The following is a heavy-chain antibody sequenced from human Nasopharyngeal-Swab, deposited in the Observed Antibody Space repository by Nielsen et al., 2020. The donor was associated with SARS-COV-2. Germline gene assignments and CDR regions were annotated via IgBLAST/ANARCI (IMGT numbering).Heavy chain of an antibody. CDR1: GYSFTTFW. CDR2: INPDDSDT. CDR3: ARLRCSAFYYYYLDV. V-gene: IGHV5-51*01. D-gene: IGHD2-15*01. J-gene: IGHJ6*03. Sequence: KDTCKGAGYSFTTFWSTRVRQKPAKGLEWMGTINPDDSDTIYSPSFQSQVTFSVDKSTSTAYLQWSSLKASDTTMYYCARLRCSAFYYYYLDVWGKGTTVTVSS.